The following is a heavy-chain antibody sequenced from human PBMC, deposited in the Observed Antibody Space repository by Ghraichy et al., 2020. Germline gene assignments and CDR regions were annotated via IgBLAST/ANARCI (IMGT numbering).Heavy chain of an antibody. D-gene: IGHD2-2*01. CDR1: GFTFSSYA. Sequence: GGSLRLSCAASGFTFSSYAMSWVRQAPGKGLEWVSAISGSGGSTYYADSVKGRFTISRDNSKNTLYLQMNSLRAEDTAVYYCAKGEAYCSSTSCYTYFDYWGQGTLVTVSS. CDR2: ISGSGGST. CDR3: AKGEAYCSSTSCYTYFDY. V-gene: IGHV3-23*01. J-gene: IGHJ4*02.